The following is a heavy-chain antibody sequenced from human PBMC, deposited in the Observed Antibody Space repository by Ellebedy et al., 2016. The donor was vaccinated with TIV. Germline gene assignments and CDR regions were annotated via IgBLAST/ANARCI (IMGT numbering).Heavy chain of an antibody. CDR1: GFTFSNAW. Sequence: PGGSLRLSCAASGFTFSNAWMRWVRQAPGTGREWVGRIKSKTDGGTTDYAAPVKGRFTISRDDSKNTLYLQMNSLKTEDTAVYYCTTEQESGYDSFFDYWGQGTLVTVSS. CDR2: IKSKTDGGTT. CDR3: TTEQESGYDSFFDY. J-gene: IGHJ4*02. D-gene: IGHD5-12*01. V-gene: IGHV3-15*01.